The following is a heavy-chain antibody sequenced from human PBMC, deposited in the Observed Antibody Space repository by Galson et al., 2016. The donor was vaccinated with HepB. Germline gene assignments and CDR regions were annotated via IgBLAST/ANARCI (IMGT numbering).Heavy chain of an antibody. CDR2: IYSAGAT. CDR1: GFSVSNKF. V-gene: IGHV3-53*01. Sequence: SLRLSCAASGFSVSNKFMNWVRQAPGKGLEWLSVIYSAGATYYADSVRGRFTLSRDNSVNMVYLQMSSLRAEDTAVYFCARGFCSADGCNSLNYFDLWGQGTLVTVSS. J-gene: IGHJ4*02. D-gene: IGHD2-15*01. CDR3: ARGFCSADGCNSLNYFDL.